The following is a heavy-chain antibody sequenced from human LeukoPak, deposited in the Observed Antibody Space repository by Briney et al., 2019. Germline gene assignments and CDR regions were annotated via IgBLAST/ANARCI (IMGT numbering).Heavy chain of an antibody. J-gene: IGHJ4*02. CDR3: AKDRCGDCYSFDY. D-gene: IGHD2-21*02. CDR2: ISWNSGSI. V-gene: IGHV3-9*01. CDR1: GFTFDDYA. Sequence: GGSLRLSCAASGFTFDDYAMHWVRHAPGKGLEWVSGISWNSGSIGYADSVKGRFTISRDNSKNTLYLQMNSLRAEDTAVYYCAKDRCGDCYSFDYWGQGTLVTVSS.